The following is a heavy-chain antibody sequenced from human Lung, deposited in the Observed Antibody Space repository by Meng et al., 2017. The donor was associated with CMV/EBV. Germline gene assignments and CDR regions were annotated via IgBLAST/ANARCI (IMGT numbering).Heavy chain of an antibody. J-gene: IGHJ4*02. CDR1: GFTFSSYT. CDR2: ISSSSSHI. V-gene: IGHV3-21*01. D-gene: IGHD3-16*01. Sequence: GESLKISCAASGFTFSSYTMDWVRQAPGKGLEWVSSISSSSSHIYYTDSVKGRFTISRDNAENSLYLQMNSLRAEDTAVYYCARYWGPFDFWGQGTLVTVSS. CDR3: ARYWGPFDF.